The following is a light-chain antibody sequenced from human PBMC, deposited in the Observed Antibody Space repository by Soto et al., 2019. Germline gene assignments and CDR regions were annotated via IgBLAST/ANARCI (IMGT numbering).Light chain of an antibody. V-gene: IGLV1-44*01. CDR3: AVWDDNLKGL. CDR2: AND. J-gene: IGLJ2*01. Sequence: LTQPPSMSGTPGQRVTISCSGSRSNIGGNAVTWYQQVPGTAPRLLIYANDQRPSGVSDRFSGSKSATSASLAISGLQSEDEADYYCAVWDDNLKGLFGGGTKLTVL. CDR1: RSNIGGNA.